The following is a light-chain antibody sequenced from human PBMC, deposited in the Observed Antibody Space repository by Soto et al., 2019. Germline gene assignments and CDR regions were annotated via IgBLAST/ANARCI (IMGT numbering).Light chain of an antibody. J-gene: IGKJ1*01. CDR1: QSVRTN. Sequence: EVMMTQFPDTVSVTQGETVTLSCGASQSVRTNLAWYQQRPGQAPRLLIHYSSTRATDIPARFSGSGSGTNFTLAISSLHSEDFAVYYCQQYAYWPETFGQGTKVDIK. V-gene: IGKV3D-15*01. CDR3: QQYAYWPET. CDR2: YSS.